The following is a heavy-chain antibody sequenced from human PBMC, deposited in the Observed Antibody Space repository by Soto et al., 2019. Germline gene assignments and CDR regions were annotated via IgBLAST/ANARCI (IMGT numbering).Heavy chain of an antibody. J-gene: IGHJ6*02. CDR3: AKGLRGGYDSSGYYYGMDV. CDR1: GFTFSSYA. CDR2: ISGSGGST. Sequence: PGGSLRLSCAASGFTFSSYAMSWVRQAPGKGLEWVSAISGSGGSTYYADSVKGRFTISRDNSKNTLYLQMNSLRAEDTAVYYCAKGLRGGYDSSGYYYGMDVWGQGTTVTV. D-gene: IGHD3-22*01. V-gene: IGHV3-23*01.